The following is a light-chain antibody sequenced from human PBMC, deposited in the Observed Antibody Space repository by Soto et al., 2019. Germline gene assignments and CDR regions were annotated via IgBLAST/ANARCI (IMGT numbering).Light chain of an antibody. V-gene: IGKV1-17*01. CDR1: QGIRND. J-gene: IGKJ4*01. CDR2: AAS. CDR3: QQRSSWPLT. Sequence: DIHMTPSPSSLSASVGDRVTITCRASQGIRNDLGWYQQKPGKAPKGLIYAASTLESGVPPRFSGSGSGTDFTLTISGLEPEDFAVYYCQQRSSWPLTFGGGTKVDIK.